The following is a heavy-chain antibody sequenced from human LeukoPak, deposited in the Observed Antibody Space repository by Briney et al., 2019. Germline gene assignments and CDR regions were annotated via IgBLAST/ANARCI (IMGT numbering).Heavy chain of an antibody. V-gene: IGHV4-34*01. CDR3: ARGRFRYDSRTYYFDY. Sequence: PSETLSLTCAVYGGSFSGYYWSWIRQPPGKGLEWIGEINHSGSTNYNPSLKSRVTISVDTSKNQFSLKLSSVTAADTAVYYCARGRFRYDSRTYYFDYWGQGTLVTVSS. CDR2: INHSGST. D-gene: IGHD3-22*01. J-gene: IGHJ4*02. CDR1: GGSFSGYY.